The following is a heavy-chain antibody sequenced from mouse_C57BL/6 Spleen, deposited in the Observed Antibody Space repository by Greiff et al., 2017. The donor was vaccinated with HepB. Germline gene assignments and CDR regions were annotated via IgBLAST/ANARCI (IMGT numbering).Heavy chain of an antibody. J-gene: IGHJ4*01. Sequence: EVQGVESGGGLVKPGGSLKLSCAASGFTFSDYGMHWVRQAPEKGLEWVAYISSGSSTIYYADTVKGRFTISRDNAKNTLFLQMTSLRSEDTAMYYCAVRANWDDYAMDYWGQGTSVTVSS. CDR3: AVRANWDDYAMDY. CDR2: ISSGSSTI. D-gene: IGHD4-1*01. V-gene: IGHV5-17*01. CDR1: GFTFSDYG.